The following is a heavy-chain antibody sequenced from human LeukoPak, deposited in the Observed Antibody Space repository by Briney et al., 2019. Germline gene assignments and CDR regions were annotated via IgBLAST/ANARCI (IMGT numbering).Heavy chain of an antibody. Sequence: GGSLRLSCAASGFTFSSDWMHWVRQAPWKGLVWVSRINSDGSSTSHAYSVKGRFTISRDNAKNTLYLQMNSLRAEDTAIYYCARALGSPLDCWGQGTLVTVSS. CDR1: GFTFSSDW. V-gene: IGHV3-74*01. D-gene: IGHD1-26*01. J-gene: IGHJ4*02. CDR2: INSDGSST. CDR3: ARALGSPLDC.